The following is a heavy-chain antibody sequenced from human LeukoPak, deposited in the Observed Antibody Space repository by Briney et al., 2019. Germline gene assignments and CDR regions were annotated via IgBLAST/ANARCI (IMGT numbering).Heavy chain of an antibody. V-gene: IGHV3-23*01. J-gene: IGHJ6*02. CDR2: ISGNGGSR. Sequence: GASLRLSWAAAGFTFSSYAMSWVRQAPGEGLEWVSAISGNGGSRYYADSVKGGFTIPRDNSKNTLYLQMNSLRAEDTAVYYCAKERVAGTCYYYYGMDVWGQGTTVTVSS. CDR3: AKERVAGTCYYYYGMDV. D-gene: IGHD6-19*01. CDR1: GFTFSSYA.